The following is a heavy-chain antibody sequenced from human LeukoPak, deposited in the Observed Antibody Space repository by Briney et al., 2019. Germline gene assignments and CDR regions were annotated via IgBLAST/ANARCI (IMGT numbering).Heavy chain of an antibody. CDR1: GGSISSSTDY. V-gene: IGHV4-39*07. CDR3: ALDYYYYYMDV. CDR2: IYYSGST. Sequence: SETLSLTCTVFGGSISSSTDYWGRIRQPPGKGLEWIGSIYYSGSTYYNPSLKSRVTISVDTSKNQFSLKLSSVTAADTAVYYCALDYYYYYMDVWGKGTTVTVSS. J-gene: IGHJ6*03.